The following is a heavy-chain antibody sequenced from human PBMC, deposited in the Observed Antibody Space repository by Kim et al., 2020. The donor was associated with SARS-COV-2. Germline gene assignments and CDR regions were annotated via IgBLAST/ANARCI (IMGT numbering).Heavy chain of an antibody. CDR2: IRSKAYGGTT. J-gene: IGHJ5*02. Sequence: GGSLRLSCTTSGFTFGDFAMSWVRQAPGKGQEWVGFIRSKAYGGTTEYAASVKGRFTVSRDDSNSIAFLQMNSLKTEDTGMYYCTRVRDSSSWHGPFDPWGPGTLVTVSS. CDR3: TRVRDSSSWHGPFDP. CDR1: GFTFGDFA. D-gene: IGHD6-13*01. V-gene: IGHV3-49*04.